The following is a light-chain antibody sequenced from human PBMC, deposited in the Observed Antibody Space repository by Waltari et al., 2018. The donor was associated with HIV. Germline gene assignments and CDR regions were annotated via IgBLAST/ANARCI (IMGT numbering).Light chain of an antibody. V-gene: IGLV2-23*02. CDR1: SPNIGSYNI. J-gene: IGLJ2*01. CDR3: CSYAGSSNVV. Sequence: QSALTQSASVSGSPGQSITISCTGTSPNIGSYNIVSWYQQHPGKAPKVIIYEVNKRPSGVSNRFSGSTSGSTASLTISGLQAEDEADYYCCSYAGSSNVVFGGGTKLTVL. CDR2: EVN.